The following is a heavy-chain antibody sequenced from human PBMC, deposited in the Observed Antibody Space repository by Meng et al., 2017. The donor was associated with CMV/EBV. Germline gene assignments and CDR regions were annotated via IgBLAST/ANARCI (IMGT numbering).Heavy chain of an antibody. Sequence: QVQVVQTGVEMKKPGDSVKVSCKASGYTFTGYHMHWVRQAPGQGLEWMGWINPNSGGTNYAQKFQGRVTMTRDTSISTAYMELSRLRSDDTAVYYCARQYRGRGYFDYWGQGTLVTVSS. V-gene: IGHV1-2*02. D-gene: IGHD5-12*01. CDR3: ARQYRGRGYFDY. CDR1: GYTFTGYH. J-gene: IGHJ4*02. CDR2: INPNSGGT.